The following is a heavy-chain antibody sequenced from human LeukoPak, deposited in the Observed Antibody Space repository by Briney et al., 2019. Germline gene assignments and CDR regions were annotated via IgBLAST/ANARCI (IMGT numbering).Heavy chain of an antibody. CDR2: IYYSGST. D-gene: IGHD2-2*02. CDR3: ARGYCSSTSCYIGAIDY. CDR1: GGTISSRSYY. V-gene: IGHV4-39*01. J-gene: IGHJ4*02. Sequence: SETLSLTCTVSGGTISSRSYYWAGIRQPPGKGLEWIGSIYYSGSTYYNPCLKSRDTISVDTPTNQSSLKLSSVTAADTAVYDCARGYCSSTSCYIGAIDYWGQGTLVTVSP.